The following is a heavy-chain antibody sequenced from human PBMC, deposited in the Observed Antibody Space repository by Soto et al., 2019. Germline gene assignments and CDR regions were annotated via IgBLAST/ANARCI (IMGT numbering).Heavy chain of an antibody. D-gene: IGHD4-17*01. CDR2: IYYSGST. V-gene: IGHV4-31*03. CDR3: ARGGSLYGGNLFDP. Sequence: PSETLSLTCTVSGGSISSGGYYWSWVRQHPGKGLEWIGYIYYSGSTYYNPSLKSRVTISVDTSKNQFSLKLSSVTAADTAVYYCARGGSLYGGNLFDPWGQGTLVTVSS. CDR1: GGSISSGGYY. J-gene: IGHJ5*02.